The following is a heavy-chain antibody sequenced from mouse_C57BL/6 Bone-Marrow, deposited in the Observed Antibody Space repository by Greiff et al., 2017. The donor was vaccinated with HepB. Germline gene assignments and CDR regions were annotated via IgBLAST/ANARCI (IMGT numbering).Heavy chain of an antibody. D-gene: IGHD1-2*01. V-gene: IGHV1-50*01. CDR2: IDPSDSYT. CDR3: ASLYGETPFAY. J-gene: IGHJ3*01. Sequence: QVQLQQSGAELVKPGASVKLSCKASGYTFTSYWMQWVKQRPGQGLEWIGEIDPSDSYTNYNQKFKGKATLTVDTSSSTAYMQLSSLTSEDSAVYYCASLYGETPFAYWGQGTLVTVSA. CDR1: GYTFTSYW.